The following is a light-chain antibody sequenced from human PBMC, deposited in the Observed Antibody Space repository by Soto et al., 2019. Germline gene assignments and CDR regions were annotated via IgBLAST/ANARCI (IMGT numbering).Light chain of an antibody. V-gene: IGLV2-14*01. CDR1: SSDVGGSEY. J-gene: IGLJ1*01. Sequence: QSVLSQPASVSGSAGQSITTSCTGTSSDVGGSEYVSWYQHQPGKAPKLIIYDVTKRPSGVSNRFSGSKSGNTASLTISGIQAEDEGDYYCGSITRSSTSVFGTGTKVTVL. CDR3: GSITRSSTSV. CDR2: DVT.